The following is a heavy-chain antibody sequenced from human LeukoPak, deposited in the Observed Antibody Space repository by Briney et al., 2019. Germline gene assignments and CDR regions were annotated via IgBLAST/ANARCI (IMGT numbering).Heavy chain of an antibody. CDR1: GGSFSGYY. V-gene: IGHV4-34*01. J-gene: IGHJ5*02. D-gene: IGHD6-19*01. CDR3: ASQHSSGWHPS. Sequence: SETLSLTCAVYGGSFSGYYWSWIRQPPGKGLEWIGEINHSGSTNYNPSLKSRVTISVDTSKNQFSLKLTSVTAADTAVYYCASQHSSGWHPSWGQGTLVTVSS. CDR2: INHSGST.